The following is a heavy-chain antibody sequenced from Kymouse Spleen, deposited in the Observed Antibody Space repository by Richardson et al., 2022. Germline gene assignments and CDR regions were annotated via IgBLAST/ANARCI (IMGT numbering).Heavy chain of an antibody. D-gene: IGHD2-2*02. Sequence: EVQLVESGGGLVQPGRSLRLSCAASGFTFDDYAMHWVRQAPGKGLEWVSGISWNSGSIGYADSVKGRFTISRDNAKNSLYLQMNSLRAEDTALYYCAKDKGYCSSTSCYAAGMDVWGQGTTVTVSS. CDR1: GFTFDDYA. J-gene: IGHJ6*02. CDR2: ISWNSGSI. CDR3: AKDKGYCSSTSCYAAGMDV. V-gene: IGHV3-9*01.